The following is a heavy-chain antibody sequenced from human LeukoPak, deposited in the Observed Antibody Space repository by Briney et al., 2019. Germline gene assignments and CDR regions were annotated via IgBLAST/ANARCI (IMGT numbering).Heavy chain of an antibody. V-gene: IGHV5-51*01. D-gene: IGHD6-13*01. CDR2: MYPGDSDT. J-gene: IGHJ4*02. Sequence: GESLKISCKGSGHTFSTSRIGWVRKMHGKGLEWMGIMYPGDSDTRYSPSFQGPVTISADKSISTAYLQWSSLKASDTAMYYCAMTDSSTWDGFDYWGQGTLVTVSS. CDR3: AMTDSSTWDGFDY. CDR1: GHTFSTSR.